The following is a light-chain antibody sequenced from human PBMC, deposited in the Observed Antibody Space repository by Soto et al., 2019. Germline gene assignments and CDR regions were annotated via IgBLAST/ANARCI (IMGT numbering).Light chain of an antibody. Sequence: QSALTQPPSASGSPGQSVTISCTGTSSDVGGYNYVSWYQQHPGKAPKLMIYDVIKRPSGVPDRFSGSKSGNTASLTVSGLQAEDEADYYCSSYAGSNTPYVFGTGTKVTVL. J-gene: IGLJ1*01. CDR1: SSDVGGYNY. V-gene: IGLV2-8*01. CDR2: DVI. CDR3: SSYAGSNTPYV.